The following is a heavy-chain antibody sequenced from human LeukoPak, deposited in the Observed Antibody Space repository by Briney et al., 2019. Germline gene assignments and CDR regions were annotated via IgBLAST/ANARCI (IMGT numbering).Heavy chain of an antibody. J-gene: IGHJ4*02. Sequence: SETLSLTCTVSGDSISSYYWSWIRQPPGKGLEWIGYIYYSGSTNYNPSLKSRVTISVDTSKNQFSLKLSSVTAADTAVYYCARGDYYDSSGYYYFDYWGQGTLVTVSS. V-gene: IGHV4-59*01. CDR3: ARGDYYDSSGYYYFDY. CDR2: IYYSGST. CDR1: GDSISSYY. D-gene: IGHD3-22*01.